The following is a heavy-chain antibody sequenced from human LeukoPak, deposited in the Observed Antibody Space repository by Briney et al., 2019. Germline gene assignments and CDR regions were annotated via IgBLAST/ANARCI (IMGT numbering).Heavy chain of an antibody. CDR1: GGSFSGYY. CDR3: ARHCHLSPFDILTGYYPYYFDY. D-gene: IGHD3-9*01. J-gene: IGHJ4*02. V-gene: IGHV4-39*01. Sequence: SETLSLTCAVYGGSFSGYYWGWIRQPPGKGLEWIGSIYYSGSTYYNPSLKSRVTISVDTSKNQFSLKLSSVTAADTAVYYCARHCHLSPFDILTGYYPYYFDYWGQGTLVTVSS. CDR2: IYYSGST.